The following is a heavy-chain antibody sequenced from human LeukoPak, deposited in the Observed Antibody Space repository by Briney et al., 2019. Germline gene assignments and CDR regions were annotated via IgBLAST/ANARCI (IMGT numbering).Heavy chain of an antibody. CDR3: ANRYGDYNPVDY. D-gene: IGHD4-17*01. Sequence: GGSLRLSCAASGFIFSHYAMTWVRQAPGKGLEWVSTISNTGSRVYYADSVKGRFSISRDNAKSTLFLQMNSLRAEDTAVYYCANRYGDYNPVDYWGQGTLVTVSS. CDR1: GFIFSHYA. V-gene: IGHV3-23*01. J-gene: IGHJ4*02. CDR2: ISNTGSRV.